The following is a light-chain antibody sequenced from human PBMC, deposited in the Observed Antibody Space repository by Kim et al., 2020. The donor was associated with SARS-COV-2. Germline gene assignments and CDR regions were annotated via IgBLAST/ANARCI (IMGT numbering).Light chain of an antibody. CDR1: SGNMPDNY. V-gene: IGLV6-57*03. CDR2: EDS. CDR3: QSYDITNVI. J-gene: IGLJ2*01. Sequence: GNRVNISWNRSSGNMPDNYVQWYQQRPGSAPTIVIYEDSERPSGVPDQFSGSIDTSSSSASLTISGLKTEDEADYYCQSYDITNVIFGGGTQLTVL.